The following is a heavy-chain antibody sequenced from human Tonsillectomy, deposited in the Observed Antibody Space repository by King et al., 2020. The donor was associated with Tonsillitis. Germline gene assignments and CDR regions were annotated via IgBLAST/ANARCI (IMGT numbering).Heavy chain of an antibody. J-gene: IGHJ4*02. Sequence: QLVQSGAEVKKPGASVRVSCKASGYTFSAYYMHWVRQAPGQGLEWMGWINPNKGGTNYAHTFQGGVTMTRDTSISTAYMEISRLRCDDTAVYFCSRGTYFDFWSGYYENIESFDYWGQGTLVSVSS. D-gene: IGHD3-3*01. CDR3: SRGTYFDFWSGYYENIESFDY. CDR1: GYTFSAYY. CDR2: INPNKGGT. V-gene: IGHV1-2*02.